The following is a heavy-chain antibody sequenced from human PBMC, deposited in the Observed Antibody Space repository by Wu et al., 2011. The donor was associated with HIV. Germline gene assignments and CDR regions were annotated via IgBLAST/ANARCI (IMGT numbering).Heavy chain of an antibody. CDR1: GGSFNDYA. Sequence: QVQLVQSGPEVKKPGSSVKVSCRASGGSFNDYAISWVRQAPGQGLEWLGRIIPLFGTSNYAENLQDRVTIIADESTRTVFMQLSSLKSDDTAVYYCAFGGGEILNMYYFNSGAREPWSKSPQ. CDR3: AFGGGEILNMYYFNS. CDR2: IIPLFGTS. J-gene: IGHJ4*02. V-gene: IGHV1-69*15. D-gene: IGHD3-3*01.